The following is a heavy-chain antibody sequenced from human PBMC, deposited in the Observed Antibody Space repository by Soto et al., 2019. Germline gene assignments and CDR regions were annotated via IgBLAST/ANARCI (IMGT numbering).Heavy chain of an antibody. D-gene: IGHD2-2*01. CDR1: GGSFSDYY. CDR2: ISHSGNI. J-gene: IGHJ4*02. V-gene: IGHV4-34*01. CDR3: ARVRQGYCDSTTCYGGFFDY. Sequence: SETLSLTCAVYGGSFSDYYWTWIRQPPGKGLQWIAEISHSGNINYNPSLKSRVTISVDTSKNQFSLRLTSVIAADTAVYYCARVRQGYCDSTTCYGGFFDYWAQGTLVTVSS.